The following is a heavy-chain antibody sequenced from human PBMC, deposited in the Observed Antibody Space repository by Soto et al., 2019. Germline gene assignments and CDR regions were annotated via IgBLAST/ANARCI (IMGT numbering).Heavy chain of an antibody. CDR2: IIPFFGTT. J-gene: IGHJ4*02. CDR3: ARGQDLKTTVTPFDY. CDR1: GGTFSNYA. V-gene: IGHV1-69*13. Sequence: ASVKVSCKASGGTFSNYAISWVRQAPGQGLEWMGGIIPFFGTTNYAQKFQGRVTITADESTSTAYMELNSLRSEDTAVYYCARGQDLKTTVTPFDYWGQGTLVTVSS. D-gene: IGHD4-4*01.